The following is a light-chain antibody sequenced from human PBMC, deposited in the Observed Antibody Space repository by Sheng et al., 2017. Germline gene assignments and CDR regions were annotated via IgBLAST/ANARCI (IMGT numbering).Light chain of an antibody. Sequence: DIQMTQSPSTLSASVGDRVTITCRASQSVSSWLAWYQQKPGKAPKILIYKASYLESGVPSRFSGSGSGTEFTLTISSLQPDDSATYYCQQYSDDWTFGQGTKVGNQT. CDR2: KAS. CDR1: QSVSSW. J-gene: IGKJ1*01. CDR3: QQYSDDWT. V-gene: IGKV1-5*03.